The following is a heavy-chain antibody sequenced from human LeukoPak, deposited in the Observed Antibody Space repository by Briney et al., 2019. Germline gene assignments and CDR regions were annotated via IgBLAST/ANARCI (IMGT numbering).Heavy chain of an antibody. V-gene: IGHV3-53*04. J-gene: IGHJ3*02. D-gene: IGHD3-3*01. CDR3: ARWRHIDAFDI. CDR2: LSSTGNT. Sequence: PGGSLRLSCAASGFTFSSYSMSWVRQAPGKGLEWVSLLSSTGNTSYSDSVKGRFTISRHNSKNTLYLQLNSLRPEDTAMYYCARWRHIDAFDIWGQGTMVIVSS. CDR1: GFTFSSYS.